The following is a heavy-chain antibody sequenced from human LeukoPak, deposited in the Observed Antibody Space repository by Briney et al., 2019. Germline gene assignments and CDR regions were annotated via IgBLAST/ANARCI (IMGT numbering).Heavy chain of an antibody. CDR1: GFTFDDYA. Sequence: GRSLRLSCAASGFTFDDYAMHWVRQAPGKGLEWVSGISWNSGSIGYADSVKGRFTISRDNAKNSLYLQMNSLRAEDTAVYYCARDGTGYPIGWYFDLWGRGTLVTVSS. J-gene: IGHJ2*01. CDR3: ARDGTGYPIGWYFDL. D-gene: IGHD3/OR15-3a*01. CDR2: ISWNSGSI. V-gene: IGHV3-9*01.